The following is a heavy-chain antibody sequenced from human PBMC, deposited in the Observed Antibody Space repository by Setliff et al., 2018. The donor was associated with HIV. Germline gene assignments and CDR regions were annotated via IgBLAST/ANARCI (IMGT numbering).Heavy chain of an antibody. CDR1: GFTFSNAW. Sequence: GGSLRLSCAASGFTFSNAWMTWVRQGPGKGLEWVDRIKSEFDGGTTDYAAAVRGRFTFSRDDSKDTLYLQMNSLKIEDTGTYYCVTDEKVAFDVWGQGTKVTVSS. CDR3: VTDEKVAFDV. CDR2: IKSEFDGGTT. V-gene: IGHV3-15*01. J-gene: IGHJ3*01.